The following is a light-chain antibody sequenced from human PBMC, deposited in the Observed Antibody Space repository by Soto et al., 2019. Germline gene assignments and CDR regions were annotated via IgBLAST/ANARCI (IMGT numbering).Light chain of an antibody. CDR1: QSVSSY. CDR3: QQFHNWPPIT. CDR2: GAS. J-gene: IGKJ5*01. Sequence: EVVLTQSPATLSLSPGERATLSCRASQSVSSYLDWYQQKPGQAPRLLIYGASNRATGIPARFSGSGSGTDFTLTISSLEPEDAAVYYCQQFHNWPPITFGQGTRLEIK. V-gene: IGKV3-11*01.